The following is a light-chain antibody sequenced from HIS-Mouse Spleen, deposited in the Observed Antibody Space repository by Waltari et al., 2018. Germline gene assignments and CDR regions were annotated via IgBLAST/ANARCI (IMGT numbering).Light chain of an antibody. CDR1: RSDVGSYNL. J-gene: IGLJ3*02. Sequence: QSALTPPASVSGSPGQSSTILCTGTRSDVGSYNLVSWYQQHPGKAPKLMIYEGSKRPSGVSNRFSGSKSGNTASLTISGLQAEDEADYYCCSYAGSSTYWVFGGGTKLTVL. CDR3: CSYAGSSTYWV. V-gene: IGLV2-23*01. CDR2: EGS.